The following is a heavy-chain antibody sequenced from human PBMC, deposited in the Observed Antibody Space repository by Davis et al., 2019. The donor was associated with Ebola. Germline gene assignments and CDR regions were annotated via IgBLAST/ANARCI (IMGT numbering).Heavy chain of an antibody. J-gene: IGHJ6*02. CDR1: RLTFSGSA. Sequence: GGSLRLSCSASRLTFSGSAMHWVRQASGKGLEWVGRIRSKANSYATAYAASVKGRFTISRDDSKNTAYLQMNSLKTEDTAVYYCTSSSDYYYYYGMDVWGQGTTVTVSS. V-gene: IGHV3-73*01. CDR2: IRSKANSYAT. CDR3: TSSSDYYYYYGMDV.